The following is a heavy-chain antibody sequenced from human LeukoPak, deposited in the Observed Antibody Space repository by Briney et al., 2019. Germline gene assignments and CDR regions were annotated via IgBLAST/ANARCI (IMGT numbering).Heavy chain of an antibody. CDR3: ARQPSGTTYFDY. Sequence: GASVKVSCKTAGYTFRSYDMTWVRQAPGQGLEWMGWIRGYNGQTNYAQKFQGRVTLTTDTSTSTAYMELRSLGSDDTAVYFCARQPSGTTYFDYWGQGTLVTVSS. D-gene: IGHD1-7*01. J-gene: IGHJ4*02. CDR2: IRGYNGQT. CDR1: GYTFRSYD. V-gene: IGHV1-18*01.